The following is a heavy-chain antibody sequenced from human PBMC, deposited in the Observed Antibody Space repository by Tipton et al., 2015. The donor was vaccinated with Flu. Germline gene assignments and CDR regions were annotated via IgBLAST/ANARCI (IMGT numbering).Heavy chain of an antibody. CDR1: GYSISSGYY. Sequence: TLSLTCTVSGYSISSGYYWGWIRQPPGKGLEWIGSIYHSGSTYYNPSLKSRVTISVDTSKNQFSLKLSSVTAADTAVYYCARDLGGQSSGWKGPFDYWGQGTPVTVSS. V-gene: IGHV4-38-2*02. D-gene: IGHD6-19*01. CDR2: IYHSGST. CDR3: ARDLGGQSSGWKGPFDY. J-gene: IGHJ4*02.